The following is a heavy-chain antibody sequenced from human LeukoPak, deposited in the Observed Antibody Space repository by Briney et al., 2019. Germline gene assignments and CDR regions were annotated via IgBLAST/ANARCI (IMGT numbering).Heavy chain of an antibody. CDR2: ISYDGSNK. Sequence: PGRSLRLSCAASGFTFSSYAMHWVRQAPGKGLEWVAVISYDGSNKYYADSVKGRFTISRDNSKSTLYLQMNSLRADDTAVYYCAKDRVRSSWYYFDYWGQGTLVTVSS. CDR3: AKDRVRSSWYYFDY. D-gene: IGHD6-13*01. J-gene: IGHJ4*02. V-gene: IGHV3-30*04. CDR1: GFTFSSYA.